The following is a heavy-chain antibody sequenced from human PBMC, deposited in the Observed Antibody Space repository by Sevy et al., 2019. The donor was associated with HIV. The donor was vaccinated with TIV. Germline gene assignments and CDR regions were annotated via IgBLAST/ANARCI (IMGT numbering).Heavy chain of an antibody. CDR1: GYSFTSYW. D-gene: IGHD5-12*01. CDR2: IYPGDSDT. V-gene: IGHV5-51*01. J-gene: IGHJ3*02. Sequence: GESLKIYCKGSGYSFTSYWIGWVRQMPGKGLEWMGIIYPGDSDTTYSPSFQGQVTISADKSISTAYLQWSSLKASDTAMYYCARPEEMATIVAFDIWGQGTMVTVSS. CDR3: ARPEEMATIVAFDI.